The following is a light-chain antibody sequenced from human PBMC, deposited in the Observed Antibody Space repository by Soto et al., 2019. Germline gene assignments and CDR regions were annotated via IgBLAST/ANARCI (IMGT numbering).Light chain of an antibody. CDR3: CSYAGSSIGV. CDR1: SSDVGGYNY. Sequence: QSALTQPRSVSGSPGQSATISCTGTSSDVGGYNYVSWYQQHPGKAPKLMIYDVSKRPSGVPDRFSGSKSGNTAPLTISGLQAEDEADYYCCSYAGSSIGVFGEGTKLTVL. CDR2: DVS. J-gene: IGLJ3*02. V-gene: IGLV2-11*01.